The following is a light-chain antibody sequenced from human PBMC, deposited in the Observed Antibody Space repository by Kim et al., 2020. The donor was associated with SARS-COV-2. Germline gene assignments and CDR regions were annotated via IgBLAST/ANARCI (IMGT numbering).Light chain of an antibody. CDR1: NIGSKS. CDR3: QVWDSSNWV. J-gene: IGLJ3*02. CDR2: YDS. V-gene: IGLV3-21*04. Sequence: SYELTQPPSVSVAPGKTARITCGGNNIGSKSVHWYQQKPGQAPVLVIYYDSDRPSGIPERFSGSNSGNTATLTISRVEAGDEADYYCQVWDSSNWVFGGGTQLTVL.